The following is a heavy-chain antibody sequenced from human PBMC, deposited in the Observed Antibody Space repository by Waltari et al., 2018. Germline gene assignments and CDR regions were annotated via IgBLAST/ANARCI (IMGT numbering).Heavy chain of an antibody. CDR3: AKPSCSGGSCYLDY. D-gene: IGHD2-15*01. Sequence: EVQLLESGGGLVQPGGSLRLSCAASGFTFSSYAMSWVRQAPGKGLEWVSVIYSGGSTYYADSVKGRFTISRDNSKNTLYLQMNSLRAEDTAVYYCAKPSCSGGSCYLDYWGQGTLVTVSS. V-gene: IGHV3-23*03. CDR1: GFTFSSYA. J-gene: IGHJ4*02. CDR2: IYSGGST.